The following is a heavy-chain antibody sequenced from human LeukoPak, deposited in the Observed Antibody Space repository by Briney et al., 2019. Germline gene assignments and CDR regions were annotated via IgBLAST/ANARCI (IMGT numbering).Heavy chain of an antibody. CDR3: ARSPRIVVVVAATKSWFDP. Sequence: GASVKVSCKASGYTFTGYYMHWVRQAPGQGLEWMGWINPNSGGTNYAQKFQGRATMTRDTSISTAYMELSRLRSDDTAAYYCARSPRIVVVVAATKSWFDPWGQGTLVTVSS. V-gene: IGHV1-2*02. J-gene: IGHJ5*02. D-gene: IGHD2-15*01. CDR1: GYTFTGYY. CDR2: INPNSGGT.